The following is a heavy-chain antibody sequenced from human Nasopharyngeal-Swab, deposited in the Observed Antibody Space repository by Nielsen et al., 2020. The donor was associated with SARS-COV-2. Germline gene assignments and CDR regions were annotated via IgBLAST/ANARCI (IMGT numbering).Heavy chain of an antibody. J-gene: IGHJ6*02. V-gene: IGHV4-31*03. CDR3: ARDYRGAGYYYYGMDV. Sequence: SETLSLTCTVSGGSINSGDSCWSWICQHPGKGLEWIGYISYRGSTYYNPSLKSRVTISVDTSKNQVSLNLSSVTAADTTVYYCARDYRGAGYYYYGMDVWGQGTTVTVSS. CDR2: ISYRGST. CDR1: GGSINSGDSC. D-gene: IGHD1-26*01.